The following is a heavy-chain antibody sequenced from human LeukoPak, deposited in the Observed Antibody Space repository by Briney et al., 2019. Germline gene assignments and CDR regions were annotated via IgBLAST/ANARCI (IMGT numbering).Heavy chain of an antibody. J-gene: IGHJ6*02. CDR1: GYTFTSYG. D-gene: IGHD5-18*01. V-gene: IGHV1-18*01. CDR2: ISAYNGNT. CDR3: ARVMQIQLWLQDYYYYGMDV. Sequence: ASVKVSRKASGYTFTSYGISWVRQAPGQGLEWMGWISAYNGNTNYAQKLQGRVTMTTDTSTSTAYMELRSLRSDDTAVYYCARVMQIQLWLQDYYYYGMDVWGQGTTVTVSS.